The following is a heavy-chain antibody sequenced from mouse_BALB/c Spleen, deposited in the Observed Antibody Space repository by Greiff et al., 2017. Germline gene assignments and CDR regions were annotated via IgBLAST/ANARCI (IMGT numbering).Heavy chain of an antibody. D-gene: IGHD4-1*01. V-gene: IGHV5-12-2*01. CDR3: ARRWEDYAMDY. CDR1: GFTFSSYT. J-gene: IGHJ4*01. Sequence: EVQGVESGGGLVQPGGSLKLSCAASGFTFSSYTMSWVRQTPEKRLEWVAYISNGGGSTYYPDTVKGRFTISRDNAKNTLYLQMSSLKSEDTAMYYCARRWEDYAMDYWGQGTSVTVSS. CDR2: ISNGGGST.